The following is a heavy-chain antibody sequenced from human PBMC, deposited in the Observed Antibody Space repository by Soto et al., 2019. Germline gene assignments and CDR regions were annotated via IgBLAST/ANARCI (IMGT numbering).Heavy chain of an antibody. CDR1: GFTFSSYA. CDR3: ARGGAIYDLWSGYYPHYYYMDV. V-gene: IGHV3-64*01. Sequence: GGSLRLSCAASGFTFSSYAMHWVRQAPGKGLEYVSAISSNGGSTYYANSVKGRFTISRDNSKNTLYLQMGSLRAEDMAVYYCARGGAIYDLWSGYYPHYYYMDVWGKGTTVTVSS. J-gene: IGHJ6*03. CDR2: ISSNGGST. D-gene: IGHD3-3*01.